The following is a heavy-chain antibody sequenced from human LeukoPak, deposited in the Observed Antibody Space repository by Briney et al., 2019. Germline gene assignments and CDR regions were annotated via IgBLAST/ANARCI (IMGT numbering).Heavy chain of an antibody. CDR2: ISSSSSTI. CDR1: GFTFSSYG. D-gene: IGHD6-6*01. CDR3: ARGVSIAARTLDY. V-gene: IGHV3-48*01. J-gene: IGHJ4*02. Sequence: GGSLRLSCAASGFTFSSYGMNWVRQAPGKGLEWVSYISSSSSTIYYADSVKGRFTISRDNAKNSLYLQMNSLRAEDTAVYYCARGVSIAARTLDYWGQGTLVTVSS.